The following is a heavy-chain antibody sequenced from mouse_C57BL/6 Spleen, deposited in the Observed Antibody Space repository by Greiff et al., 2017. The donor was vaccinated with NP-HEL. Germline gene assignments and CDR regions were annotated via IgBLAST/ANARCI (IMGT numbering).Heavy chain of an antibody. CDR3: ARDGYYVNAMDY. J-gene: IGHJ4*01. Sequence: EVQVVESGGGLVKPGGSLKLSCAASGFTFSSYAMSWVRQTPEKRLEWVATINDGGSYTYYPDNVKGRFTISRDNAKNNLYLQMSHLKSEDTAMYYCARDGYYVNAMDYWGQGTSVTVSS. CDR2: INDGGSYT. D-gene: IGHD2-3*01. CDR1: GFTFSSYA. V-gene: IGHV5-4*01.